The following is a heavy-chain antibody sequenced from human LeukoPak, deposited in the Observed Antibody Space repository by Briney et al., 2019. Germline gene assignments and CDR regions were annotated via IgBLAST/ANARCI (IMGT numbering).Heavy chain of an antibody. V-gene: IGHV3-30-3*01. D-gene: IGHD5-18*01. CDR3: ARADTAMPQYYFDY. J-gene: IGHJ4*02. Sequence: PGGSLRLSCAASGFTFSSYAMHWVRQAPGKGLEWVAVISYDGSNKYYADSVKGRFTISRDNSKNTLYLQMNSLRAEDTAVYYCARADTAMPQYYFDYWGQGTLVTVSS. CDR2: ISYDGSNK. CDR1: GFTFSSYA.